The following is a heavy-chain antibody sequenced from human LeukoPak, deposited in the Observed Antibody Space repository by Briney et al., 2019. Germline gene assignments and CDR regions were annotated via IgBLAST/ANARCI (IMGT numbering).Heavy chain of an antibody. CDR1: GGSISSGYY. V-gene: IGHV4-61*01. J-gene: IGHJ2*01. Sequence: SETLSLTCTVSGGSISSGYYWGWIRQPPGKGLEWIGYIHYSGSTKYKSSLKSRVTISVDASKNQFSLKLNSVTAADTAVYYCARVPDWYFDLWGRGTLVTVSS. CDR3: ARVPDWYFDL. CDR2: IHYSGST.